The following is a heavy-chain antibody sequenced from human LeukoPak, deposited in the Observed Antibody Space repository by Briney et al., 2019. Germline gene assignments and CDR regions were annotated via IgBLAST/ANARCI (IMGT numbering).Heavy chain of an antibody. V-gene: IGHV1-2*02. D-gene: IGHD4-17*01. J-gene: IGHJ5*02. CDR2: INPNSGAT. CDR3: ARVSWYGDPPSAWFDP. CDR1: GYTFSAYY. Sequence: ASVTVSCKASGYTFSAYYMHWVRQAPGQGLEWMGWINPNSGATKYAQKFQGRVTMTRDMSISTAYMEVSSLRSDDTAMYYCARVSWYGDPPSAWFDPWGQGTPVTVSS.